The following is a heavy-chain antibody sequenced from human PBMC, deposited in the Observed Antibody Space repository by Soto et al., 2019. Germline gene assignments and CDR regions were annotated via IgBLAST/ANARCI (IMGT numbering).Heavy chain of an antibody. CDR3: ARGLPTPSSLAPPLDP. D-gene: IGHD1-1*01. J-gene: IGHJ5*02. Sequence: SETLSLTCTVSGGAISSGDYYWNWIRQPPGKCLEWVGCMYYSGSTCYNPSLKRRVTISVDTSKPQFSLKLSSVTAADTAVYYCARGLPTPSSLAPPLDPWGQGTLVTFYS. CDR2: MYYSGST. CDR1: GGAISSGDYY. V-gene: IGHV4-30-4*01.